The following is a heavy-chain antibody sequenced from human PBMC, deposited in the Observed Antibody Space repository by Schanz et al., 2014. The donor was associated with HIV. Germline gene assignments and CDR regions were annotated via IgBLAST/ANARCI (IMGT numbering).Heavy chain of an antibody. CDR2: INPKNGDT. CDR1: GYTFSDYF. J-gene: IGHJ5*01. V-gene: IGHV1-2*02. D-gene: IGHD1-1*01. Sequence: QVQLVQSGAEVKKPGASVKVSCKASGYTFSDYFMHWVRQAPGQGLEWMGWINPKNGDTRFARKFQGRVTMTRDTSINTVYMELSRLRHDDTAVYFCTRSQFQLHWLDSWGQGTLVTVSS. CDR3: TRSQFQLHWLDS.